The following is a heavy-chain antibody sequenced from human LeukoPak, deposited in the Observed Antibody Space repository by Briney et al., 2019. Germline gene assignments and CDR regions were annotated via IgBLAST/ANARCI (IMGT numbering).Heavy chain of an antibody. D-gene: IGHD1-20*01. CDR1: GFIFSDYS. CDR2: IGLDSGFT. CDR3: ARDHNWAFDS. Sequence: GGSLRLSCAASGFIFSDYSMNWVRQAPGRGLEWLSYIGLDSGFTSYADSVKGRFTISSDTARNSLYLHLNSLRAEDTALYFCARDHNWAFDSWGRGTLVTVSS. J-gene: IGHJ4*02. V-gene: IGHV3-21*05.